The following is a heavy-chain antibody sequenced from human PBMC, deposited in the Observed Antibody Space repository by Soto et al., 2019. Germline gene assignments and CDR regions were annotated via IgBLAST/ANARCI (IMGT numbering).Heavy chain of an antibody. V-gene: IGHV4-59*01. CDR1: GGSIRDYF. CDR2: IFSSGTV. CDR3: VRDPNLKLPGNYYYYGMDV. J-gene: IGHJ6*02. D-gene: IGHD2-8*01. Sequence: SETLSLTCSVSGGSIRDYFWTWIRQSPGRGLEWIGYIFSSGTVKYNSSLKSRVTISLARSRNQFSLKLSSVTAAGTAVYFCVRDPNLKLPGNYYYYGMDVWGQGTTVTVSS.